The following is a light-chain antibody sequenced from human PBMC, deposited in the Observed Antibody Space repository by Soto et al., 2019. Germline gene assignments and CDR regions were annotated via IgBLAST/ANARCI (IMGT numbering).Light chain of an antibody. J-gene: IGLJ2*01. CDR3: SSYTSRSTVV. V-gene: IGLV2-14*01. Sequence: QSALTQPASVSGSPGQSITISSTGTSSDVGGYIYVSWYQQHPGKAPKLMIYDVSNRPSGVSNRFSGSKSGNTASLTISGLQAEDEADYYCSSYTSRSTVVFGGGTKVTVL. CDR1: SSDVGGYIY. CDR2: DVS.